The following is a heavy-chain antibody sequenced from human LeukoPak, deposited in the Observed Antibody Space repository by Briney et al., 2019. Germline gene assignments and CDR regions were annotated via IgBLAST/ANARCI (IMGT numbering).Heavy chain of an antibody. CDR3: ARDLRRTTFDY. CDR1: GFAFNNYG. J-gene: IGHJ4*02. D-gene: IGHD4-11*01. Sequence: GGSLRLSCEASGFAFNNYGMHWVRQAPGKGLEWVGVMWSEDNSQHYADSVKGRFTISKDSSKNTLYLQMNSLRAEDTAVYYCARDLRRTTFDYWGQGTLVTVSS. V-gene: IGHV3-33*01. CDR2: MWSEDNSQ.